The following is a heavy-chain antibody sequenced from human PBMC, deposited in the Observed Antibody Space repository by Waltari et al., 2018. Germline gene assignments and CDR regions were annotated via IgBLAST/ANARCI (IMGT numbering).Heavy chain of an antibody. CDR1: EFTFRSYA. J-gene: IGHJ6*02. CDR2: ISYNERNI. Sequence: QVQLVESGGGVVQPGRSLRLYGAASEFTFRSYALHWVRQGPGKWLGWRAVISYNERNISCVDTVKVRFTISRDNSEKMLYLQMNSLRVEDTAVYYCARDYCDRTNCHGMDVWGQGTTVTVSS. V-gene: IGHV3-30*04. CDR3: ARDYCDRTNCHGMDV. D-gene: IGHD3-22*01.